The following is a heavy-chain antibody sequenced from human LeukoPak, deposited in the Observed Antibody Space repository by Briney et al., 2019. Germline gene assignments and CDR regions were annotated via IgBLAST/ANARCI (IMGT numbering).Heavy chain of an antibody. CDR1: GFTFSSYS. V-gene: IGHV3-21*01. J-gene: IGHJ5*02. CDR2: ISPTSAYI. CDR3: ARAVVVPAAFNWFDP. D-gene: IGHD2-2*01. Sequence: GGSLRLSCAASGFTFSSYSMNWVRQAPGKGLDWVSSISPTSAYIYYADSVKGRFTISRDNAKNSLYLQMNSLRAEDTAVYYCARAVVVPAAFNWFDPWGQGTLVTASS.